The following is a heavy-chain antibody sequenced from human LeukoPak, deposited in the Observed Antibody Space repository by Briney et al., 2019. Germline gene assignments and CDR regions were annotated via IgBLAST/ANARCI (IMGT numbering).Heavy chain of an antibody. D-gene: IGHD1-26*01. CDR3: ARDQGRVIMGADSSDY. CDR1: GFTFSSYA. Sequence: QPGGSLRLSCAASGFTFSSYAMRWVRQAPGKGLEWVANIKQDGSEKYYVDSVRGRFTISRDNAKNSLYLQMNSLRAEDTAVYYCARDQGRVIMGADSSDYWGQGTLVTVSS. V-gene: IGHV3-7*01. CDR2: IKQDGSEK. J-gene: IGHJ4*02.